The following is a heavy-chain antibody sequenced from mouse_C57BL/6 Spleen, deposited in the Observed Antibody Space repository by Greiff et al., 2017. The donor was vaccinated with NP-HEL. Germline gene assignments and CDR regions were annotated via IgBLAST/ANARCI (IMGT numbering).Heavy chain of an antibody. J-gene: IGHJ2*01. V-gene: IGHV1-54*01. CDR1: GYAFTNYL. Sequence: QVQLQQSGAELVRPGTSVKVSCKASGYAFTNYLIEWVKQRPGQGLEWIGVINPGSGGTNYNEKFKGKATLTADKSSSTAYMQLSSLTSEDSAVYFCARSGSNHYFDYGGQGTTLTVSS. D-gene: IGHD2-5*01. CDR3: ARSGSNHYFDY. CDR2: INPGSGGT.